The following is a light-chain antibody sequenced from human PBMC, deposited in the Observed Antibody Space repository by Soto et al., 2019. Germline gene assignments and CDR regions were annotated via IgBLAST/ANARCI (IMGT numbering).Light chain of an antibody. CDR3: QQYSSSPRLT. CDR1: QSVSSY. CDR2: DAS. V-gene: IGKV3-11*01. J-gene: IGKJ4*01. Sequence: EIVLTQSPATLSLSPGERATLSCRASQSVSSYLAWYQQKPGQAPRLLIYDASNRATGISARFSGSGSGTDFTLTISRLEPEDFAVYYCQQYSSSPRLTFGGGTKVDI.